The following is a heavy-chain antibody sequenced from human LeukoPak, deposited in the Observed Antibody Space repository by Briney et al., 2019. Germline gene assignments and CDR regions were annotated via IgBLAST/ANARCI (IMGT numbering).Heavy chain of an antibody. J-gene: IGHJ4*02. Sequence: PGGSLRLSCAASGFTFSSYGMQWVRQAPGKGLEWVAFIRYDGSNKYYADSVKGRFTISRDNSKNTLYLQMNSLRAEDTAVYYCAKDPPYCSSTSCYYFDYWGQGTLVTVSS. CDR2: IRYDGSNK. V-gene: IGHV3-30*02. CDR3: AKDPPYCSSTSCYYFDY. D-gene: IGHD2-2*01. CDR1: GFTFSSYG.